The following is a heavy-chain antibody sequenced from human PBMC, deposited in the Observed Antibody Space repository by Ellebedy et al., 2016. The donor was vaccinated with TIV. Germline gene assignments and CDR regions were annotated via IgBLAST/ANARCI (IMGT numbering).Heavy chain of an antibody. D-gene: IGHD4-11*01. CDR1: GYTFTSYG. V-gene: IGHV1-2*02. J-gene: IGHJ4*02. CDR2: MNPNSGDI. Sequence: ASVKVSCKASGYTFTSYGISWVRQAPGQGLEWMGWMNPNSGDINYAQKFQGRVTMTRDTSISTAYMEVSSLTSDDTAVYYCARDNYLGFGKSFHFDHWGQGTPVTVSS. CDR3: ARDNYLGFGKSFHFDH.